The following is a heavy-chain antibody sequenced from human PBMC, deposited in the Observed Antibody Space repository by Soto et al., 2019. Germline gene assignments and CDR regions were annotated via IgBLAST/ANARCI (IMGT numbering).Heavy chain of an antibody. D-gene: IGHD3-3*01. J-gene: IGHJ6*02. V-gene: IGHV5-51*01. Sequence: PGESLKISCKASGFSFSTYWIAWVRQMPGKGLEWMGIIYPGDSDTRYSPSFQGQVTISVDESIDTAYLQWSSLTASDTAMYVCARSLYHFLSGYADYYHNGLDVWGQGTAVTVSS. CDR1: GFSFSTYW. CDR2: IYPGDSDT. CDR3: ARSLYHFLSGYADYYHNGLDV.